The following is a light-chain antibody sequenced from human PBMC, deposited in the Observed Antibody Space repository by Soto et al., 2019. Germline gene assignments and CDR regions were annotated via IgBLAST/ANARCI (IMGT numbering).Light chain of an antibody. V-gene: IGKV3-11*01. CDR1: QIIDNY. CDR3: QQRSNWPPLT. Sequence: EIVLTQSPATLSLSPGDRATLSCRASQIIDNYLAWYQQKPGQAPRLLIYDASNRATGIPARFSGSGSGTDFTLTISSLEPEDFAVYYCQQRSNWPPLTFGGGTKVEIK. J-gene: IGKJ4*01. CDR2: DAS.